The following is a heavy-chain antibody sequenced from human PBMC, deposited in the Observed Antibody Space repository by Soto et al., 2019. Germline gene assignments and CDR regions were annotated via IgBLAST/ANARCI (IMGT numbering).Heavy chain of an antibody. CDR2: INPKNGGT. CDR1: GYTMTAHF. D-gene: IGHD3-10*01. J-gene: IGHJ1*01. V-gene: IGHV1-2*02. CDR3: ATDDGQYFGSV. Sequence: QVQLVQSGAAVRKPGASVKISCKASGYTMTAHFLHWVRQAPGRGLEWMGWINPKNGGTDSAQKFQDRVSMTRDTSINTAYLQLNRLPSDETAVYFCATDDGQYFGSVWGPGMLVSVYS.